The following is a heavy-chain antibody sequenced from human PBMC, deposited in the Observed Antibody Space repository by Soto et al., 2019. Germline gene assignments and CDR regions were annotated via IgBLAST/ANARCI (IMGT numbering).Heavy chain of an antibody. V-gene: IGHV4-59*08. Sequence: PSETLSLTCSVSGGSIGRYYWSWIRQSPGKGLEWIGFIYDSENTNYNPSLKSRVTISGDTSKNQFSLALSPVTAADTAVYYCARRPVADYYFDYWGLGTLVTVSS. D-gene: IGHD2-15*01. CDR2: IYDSENT. CDR3: ARRPVADYYFDY. J-gene: IGHJ4*02. CDR1: GGSIGRYY.